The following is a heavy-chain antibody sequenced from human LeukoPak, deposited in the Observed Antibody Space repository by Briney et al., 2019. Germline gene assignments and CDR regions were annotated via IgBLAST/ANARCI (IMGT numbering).Heavy chain of an antibody. CDR2: ISGSGDST. CDR3: AKDSGIAAAGYYFDY. D-gene: IGHD6-13*01. V-gene: IGHV3-23*01. J-gene: IGHJ4*02. CDR1: GFFFSGYA. Sequence: PGGSLRLSCAASGFFFSGYAMSWVRQAPGKGLEWVSTISGSGDSTYYSESVKGRFTISRDNSKNTLYLQMNSLRAEDMAVYYCAKDSGIAAAGYYFDYWGQGTLVTVSS.